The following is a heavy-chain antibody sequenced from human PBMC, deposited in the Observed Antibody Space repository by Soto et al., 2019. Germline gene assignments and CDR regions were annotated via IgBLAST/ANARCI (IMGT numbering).Heavy chain of an antibody. V-gene: IGHV1-69*13. CDR3: ARAGTVLCGGDCYDY. CDR2: IIPIFGTA. Sequence: SVKVSCKASGGTFSIYAISWVLQAPGQGLEWMGGIIPIFGTANYAQKFQGRVTITADESTSTAYMELSSLRSEDTAVYYCARAGTVLCGGDCYDYWGQGTLVTVSS. CDR1: GGTFSIYA. J-gene: IGHJ4*02. D-gene: IGHD2-21*02.